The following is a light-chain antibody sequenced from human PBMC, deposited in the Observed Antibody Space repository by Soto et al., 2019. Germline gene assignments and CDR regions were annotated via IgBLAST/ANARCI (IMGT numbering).Light chain of an antibody. CDR3: QKYSSVPV. CDR2: AAS. V-gene: IGKV1-27*01. CDR1: QDIRNF. Sequence: DIQMTQSPTSLSASVGDRVTITCRASQDIRNFVAWYQQKPGKAPKLLIYAASTLQSGVPSRFSGSGSGTDFTLTINCLQPEDVATYSGQKYSSVPVFGPGTKVEIK. J-gene: IGKJ3*01.